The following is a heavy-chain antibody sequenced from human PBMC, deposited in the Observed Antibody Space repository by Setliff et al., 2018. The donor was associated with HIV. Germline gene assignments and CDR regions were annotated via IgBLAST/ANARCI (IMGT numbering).Heavy chain of an antibody. V-gene: IGHV1-2*02. CDR2: INPKSGAT. D-gene: IGHD6-19*01. CDR3: AREGQDSGGWYYFDY. CDR1: GYTFINYG. J-gene: IGHJ4*02. Sequence: ASVKVSCKASGYTFINYGINWLRQAPGQGLEWVGWINPKSGATIYAENFQGRVTMTRDMSISTAYMEVNRLTSDDTALYYCAREGQDSGGWYYFDYWGQGTLVTVSS.